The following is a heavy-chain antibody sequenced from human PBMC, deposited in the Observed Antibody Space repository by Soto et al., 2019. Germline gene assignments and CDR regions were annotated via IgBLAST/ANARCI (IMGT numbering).Heavy chain of an antibody. V-gene: IGHV3-33*01. Sequence: QVQLVESGGGVVQPGRSLRLSCAASGFTFSSYGMHWVRQAPGKGLERVAVIWYDGSSKYYADSVKGRFTISRDTSKNTLYLQMNSLRAEDTAVYYCARDVDTMTTVTEIDYWGQGTLVTVSS. CDR3: ARDVDTMTTVTEIDY. CDR1: GFTFSSYG. J-gene: IGHJ4*02. D-gene: IGHD4-17*01. CDR2: IWYDGSSK.